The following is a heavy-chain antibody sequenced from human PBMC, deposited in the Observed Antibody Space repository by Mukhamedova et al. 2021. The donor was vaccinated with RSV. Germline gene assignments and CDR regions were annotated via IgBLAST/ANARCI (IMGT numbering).Heavy chain of an antibody. CDR2: IRSKSYGGTT. V-gene: IGHV3-49*02. CDR3: ARQYGPGDPLVPYYYYLDV. Sequence: GLQWVGFIRSKSYGGTTENAASVKDRFIMSRDDSKGVAYLQMNSLRPDDTGVYYCARQYGPGDPLVPYYYYLDVWGKGTTITV. D-gene: IGHD3-10*01. J-gene: IGHJ6*03.